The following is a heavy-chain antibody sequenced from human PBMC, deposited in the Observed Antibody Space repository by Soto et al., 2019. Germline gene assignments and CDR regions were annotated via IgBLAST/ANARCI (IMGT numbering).Heavy chain of an antibody. Sequence: GSLRLSCVVSGFTFHNFWVTWVRQAPGKGLEWVANIHPDGSEAYYVDSLKGRFTISRDSGKNSLYLQMNNLRVEDTAVYHCAKDRGIIVKAGDAFDVWGQGTKVTV. D-gene: IGHD3-16*02. CDR3: AKDRGIIVKAGDAFDV. CDR1: GFTFHNFW. CDR2: IHPDGSEA. V-gene: IGHV3-7*03. J-gene: IGHJ3*01.